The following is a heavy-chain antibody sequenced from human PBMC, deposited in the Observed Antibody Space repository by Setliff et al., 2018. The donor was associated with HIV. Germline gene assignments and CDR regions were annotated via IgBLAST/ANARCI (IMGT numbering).Heavy chain of an antibody. V-gene: IGHV1-2*06. CDR3: ARDLIRITPHGDLPF. Sequence: ASVKVSCKASGYTFSTNAIHWVRQAPGQRLEWVGRIDPKSGVTSYAQNFRARVTMTRDTSSTTAYMELSTLRSDDTALYYCARDLIRITPHGDLPFWGQGTLVTVSS. J-gene: IGHJ4*02. CDR1: GYTFSTNA. D-gene: IGHD2-15*01. CDR2: IDPKSGVT.